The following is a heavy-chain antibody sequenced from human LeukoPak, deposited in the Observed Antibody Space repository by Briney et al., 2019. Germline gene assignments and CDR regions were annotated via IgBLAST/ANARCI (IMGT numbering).Heavy chain of an antibody. CDR2: TYYRSKWYN. Sequence: SQTLSLTCAISGDSVSSNSAAWNWIRQSPSRGLEWLGRTYYRSKWYNDYAVSVKSRITINPDTSKNQFSLQLNSVTPEDTAVYYCARGISRGWLQIPTDAFDIWGQGTMVTVSS. V-gene: IGHV6-1*01. CDR3: ARGISRGWLQIPTDAFDI. CDR1: GDSVSSNSAA. D-gene: IGHD5-24*01. J-gene: IGHJ3*02.